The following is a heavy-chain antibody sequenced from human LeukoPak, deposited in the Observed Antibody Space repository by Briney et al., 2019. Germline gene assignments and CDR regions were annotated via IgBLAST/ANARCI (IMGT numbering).Heavy chain of an antibody. V-gene: IGHV1-2*02. CDR3: ARVESTEGSGWYREFDY. J-gene: IGHJ4*02. Sequence: GASVKVSCKASGYTFTGYHIHWVRRAPGQGLEWMAWINPNSGGTSYAQKFQGRVTTTRDTSISTVYMELSSLRSDDTAIYYCARVESTEGSGWYREFDYWGQGTLVTVSS. CDR1: GYTFTGYH. CDR2: INPNSGGT. D-gene: IGHD6-13*01.